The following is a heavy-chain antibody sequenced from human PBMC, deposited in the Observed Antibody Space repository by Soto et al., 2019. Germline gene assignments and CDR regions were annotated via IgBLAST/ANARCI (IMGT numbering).Heavy chain of an antibody. Sequence: EVQLVESGGGLVQPGGSLRLSCAASGFTVSSSYMGWVRQAPGKGLEWISVIHSGGSTYDADSVKGRFTISRDNSKSTLYLQMNSLRVEDTAVYYCASDSNTPARFRYWGQGTLVIVSS. CDR1: GFTVSSSY. V-gene: IGHV3-66*01. CDR2: IHSGGST. CDR3: ASDSNTPARFRY. D-gene: IGHD3-10*01. J-gene: IGHJ4*02.